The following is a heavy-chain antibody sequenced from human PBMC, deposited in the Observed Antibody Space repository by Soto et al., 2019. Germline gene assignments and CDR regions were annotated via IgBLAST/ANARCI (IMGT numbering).Heavy chain of an antibody. J-gene: IGHJ4*02. V-gene: IGHV3-48*01. CDR1: GFTFSSYS. CDR3: ARDHYGDYIFDC. Sequence: EVQLVESGGGFVQPGGSLRLSCAASGFTFSSYSMNWVRQAPGKGLEWVSYISSGTTTIYYADSVKGRFTISRDNAKNSLYLQMNSLRAEDTAVYYCARDHYGDYIFDCWGQGTLVTVSS. D-gene: IGHD4-17*01. CDR2: ISSGTTTI.